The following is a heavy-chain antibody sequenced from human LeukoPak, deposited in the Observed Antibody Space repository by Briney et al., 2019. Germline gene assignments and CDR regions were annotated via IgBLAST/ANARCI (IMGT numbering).Heavy chain of an antibody. V-gene: IGHV3-23*01. Sequence: GGSLRLSCAASGFTFDNYRMSWVREAPGKGLEWVSTVNADGGNTYYADSVKGRFTISRDNSKSTLILQMNSLRVEDTALYYCTKRVKYGGTWDHFADWGQGTLVTVSS. CDR3: TKRVKYGGTWDHFAD. J-gene: IGHJ4*02. D-gene: IGHD1-26*01. CDR1: GFTFDNYR. CDR2: VNADGGNT.